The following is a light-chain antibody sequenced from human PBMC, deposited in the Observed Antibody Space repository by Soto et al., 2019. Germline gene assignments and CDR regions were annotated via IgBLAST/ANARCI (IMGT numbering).Light chain of an antibody. CDR2: DTS. CDR1: QGIGDT. J-gene: IGKJ4*01. V-gene: IGKV3-15*01. CDR3: QPYNNWPLT. Sequence: IRQSPATLCVSPPPGATLPCKASQGIGDTLAWYQHKPGQTPRLLIYDTSTRATGVPTRFSGSRSGAEFTLTINSLQSEDFAVYYCQPYNNWPLTFGGGTKVDIK.